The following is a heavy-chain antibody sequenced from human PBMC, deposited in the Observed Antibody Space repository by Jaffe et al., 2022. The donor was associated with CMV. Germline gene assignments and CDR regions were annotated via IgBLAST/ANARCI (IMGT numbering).Heavy chain of an antibody. CDR3: AKDAVSGDGVYDFDY. CDR2: IVGLSGRT. D-gene: IGHD5-12*01. J-gene: IGHJ4*02. CDR1: GFTFRSYA. V-gene: IGHV3-23*01. Sequence: EVQLLESGGGLVQPGGSLRLSCAASGFTFRSYAMSWVRQAPGKGLEWVSSIVGLSGRTYYADSVKGRFTISRDTTKNTLYLQMSSPRAEDTAVYYCAKDAVSGDGVYDFDYWGQGTLVTVSS.